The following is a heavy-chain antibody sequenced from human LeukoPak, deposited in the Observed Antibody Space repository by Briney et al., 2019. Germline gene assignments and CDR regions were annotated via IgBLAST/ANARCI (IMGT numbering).Heavy chain of an antibody. CDR3: ARGGLVPAPHFDY. J-gene: IGHJ4*02. CDR1: GGSISSYY. CDR2: IYYSGST. V-gene: IGHV4-59*01. Sequence: SETLSLTCTVSGGSISSYYWSWIRQPPGKGLEWIGYIYYSGSTNYNPSLKSRVTISVDTSKNQFSLKLSSVTAADTAVYYCARGGLVPAPHFDYWGQGTLVTVSS. D-gene: IGHD2-2*01.